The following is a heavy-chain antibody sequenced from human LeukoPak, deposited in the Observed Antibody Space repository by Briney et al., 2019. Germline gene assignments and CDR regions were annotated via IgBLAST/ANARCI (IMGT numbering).Heavy chain of an antibody. J-gene: IGHJ4*02. V-gene: IGHV4-39*01. CDR3: ASDPNSSSSDFDY. Sequence: SETLSLTCTVSGGSISSSSYYWGWIRQRPGKGLEWIGSIYYSGSTYYNPSLKSRVTISVDTSKNQFSLKLSSVTAADTAVYYCASDPNSSSSDFDYWGQGTLVTVSS. CDR1: GGSISSSSYY. CDR2: IYYSGST. D-gene: IGHD6-6*01.